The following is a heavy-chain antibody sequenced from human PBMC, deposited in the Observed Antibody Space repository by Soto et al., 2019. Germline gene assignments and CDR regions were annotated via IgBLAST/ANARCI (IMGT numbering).Heavy chain of an antibody. CDR2: LYWDDDQ. D-gene: IGHD2-21*02. V-gene: IGHV2-5*02. CDR1: GLSLRTTGVG. CDR3: VQSRCGGDCLEIYSSHAYNGLDV. J-gene: IGHJ6*02. Sequence: QVTLKESGPTLVKPTQTLTLTCTVSGLSLRTTGVGVGWVRQPPGKALEWLALLYWDDDQRYSPSLRRRLTIAKDIPEKQGVLTMTNMDTVDTATYYCVQSRCGGDCLEIYSSHAYNGLDVWGQGTTVTVSS.